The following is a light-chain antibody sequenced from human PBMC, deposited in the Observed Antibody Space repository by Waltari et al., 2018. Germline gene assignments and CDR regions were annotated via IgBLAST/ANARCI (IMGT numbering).Light chain of an antibody. CDR2: HDS. J-gene: IGLJ1*01. CDR1: KLGDKY. CDR3: QAWDSSTARYV. V-gene: IGLV3-1*01. Sequence: SYELTQPPSVSVSPGQTASITCSGDKLGDKYACWYQQKPGQSPVLGIYHDSNGPSGFPEGFSGSNSGNTATLTISGTQAMDEADYYCQAWDSSTARYVFGTGTKVTVL.